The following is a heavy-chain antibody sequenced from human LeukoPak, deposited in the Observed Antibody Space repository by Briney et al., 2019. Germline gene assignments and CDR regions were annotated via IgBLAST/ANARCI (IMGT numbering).Heavy chain of an antibody. CDR3: ARVGVDTPRNNWFDP. CDR1: GFTFSDYD. D-gene: IGHD2-2*02. J-gene: IGHJ5*02. V-gene: IGHV3-11*06. CDR2: ISGSSSYT. Sequence: GSLRLSCAASGFTFSDYDMSWIRQAPGKGLEWGSYISGSSSYTNYADSVKGRFTISGDNAKNSLYLQMTSLRAEDTAVYYCARVGVDTPRNNWFDPWGQGTLVTVSS.